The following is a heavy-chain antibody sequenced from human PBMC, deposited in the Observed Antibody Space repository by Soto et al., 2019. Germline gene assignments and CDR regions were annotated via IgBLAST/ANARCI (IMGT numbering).Heavy chain of an antibody. CDR1: GYTFTSYG. CDR3: ARDPRWGNDAPFDYFDY. J-gene: IGHJ4*02. CDR2: ISAYNDNT. D-gene: IGHD1-1*01. Sequence: VPVKVSCKTSGYTFTSYGLSWVRQATEQGHEWMRWISAYNDNTNYAQKFQGRVTMTTDTSTNTAYMELRSLRSDDTAVYYCARDPRWGNDAPFDYFDYWGQGTLVTVSS. V-gene: IGHV1-18*01.